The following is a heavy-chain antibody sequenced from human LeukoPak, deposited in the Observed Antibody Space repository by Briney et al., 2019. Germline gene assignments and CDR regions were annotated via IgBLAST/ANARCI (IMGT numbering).Heavy chain of an antibody. CDR1: GFTVSSNY. V-gene: IGHV3-53*05. D-gene: IGHD1-26*01. CDR2: IYSGGST. Sequence: GGSLRLSCAASGFTVSSNYMSWVRQAPGKGLEWVSVIYSGGSTYYADSVKGRFTISRDNSKNTLYLQMNSLRAEDTAVYYCAKDSLPGGSYSGDLDYWGQGTLVTVSS. CDR3: AKDSLPGGSYSGDLDY. J-gene: IGHJ4*02.